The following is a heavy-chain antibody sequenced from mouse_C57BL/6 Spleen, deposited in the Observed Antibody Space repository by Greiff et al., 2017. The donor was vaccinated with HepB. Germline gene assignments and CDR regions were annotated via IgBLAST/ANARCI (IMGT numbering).Heavy chain of an antibody. V-gene: IGHV1-80*01. D-gene: IGHD2-3*01. CDR1: GYAFSSYW. J-gene: IGHJ4*01. CDR2: IYPGDGDT. CDR3: AIWLLRLYAIDY. Sequence: VQGVESGAELVKPGASVKISCKASGYAFSSYWMNWVKQRPGKGLEWIGQIYPGDGDTNYNGKFKGKATLTADKSSSTAYMQLSSLTSEDSAVYFCAIWLLRLYAIDYWGQGTSVTVSS.